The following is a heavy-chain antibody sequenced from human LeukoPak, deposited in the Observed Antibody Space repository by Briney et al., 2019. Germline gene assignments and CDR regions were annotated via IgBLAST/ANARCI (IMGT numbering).Heavy chain of an antibody. CDR2: MNPNSGNT. D-gene: IGHD2-2*01. Sequence: GASVKVSCKASGYTFTSYDINWVRQATGQGLEWMGWMNPNSGNTGYAQKFQGRVTMTRNTSISTAYMELSSLRSEDTAVYYCARGQVVPAASYYYYYMDVWGKGTTVTISS. CDR3: ARGQVVPAASYYYYYMDV. CDR1: GYTFTSYD. V-gene: IGHV1-8*01. J-gene: IGHJ6*03.